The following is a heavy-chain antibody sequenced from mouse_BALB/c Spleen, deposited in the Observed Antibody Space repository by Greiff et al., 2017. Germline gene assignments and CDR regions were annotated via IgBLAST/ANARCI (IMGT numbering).Heavy chain of an antibody. V-gene: IGHV3-6*02. D-gene: IGHD1-2*01. CDR1: GYSITSGYY. CDR3: ARPTTAGAMDY. J-gene: IGHJ4*01. Sequence: EVKLMESGPGLVKPSQSLSLTCSVTGYSITSGYYWNWIRQFPGNKLEWMGYISYDGSNNYNPSLKNRIPITRDTSKNQFFLKLNSVTTEDTATYYCARPTTAGAMDYWGQGTSVTVSS. CDR2: ISYDGSN.